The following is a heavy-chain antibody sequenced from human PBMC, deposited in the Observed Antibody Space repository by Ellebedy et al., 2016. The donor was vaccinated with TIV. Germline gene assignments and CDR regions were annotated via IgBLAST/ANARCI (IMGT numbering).Heavy chain of an antibody. Sequence: GESLKISCVASGFTFSSYAMSWVRQAPGKGLAWVSAIDKSGYSTYYAASVKGRFTISRDNSKNTLYLQMNSLKIEDTAVYYCTGWRSGDPTWGQGTLVTVSS. J-gene: IGHJ5*02. CDR1: GFTFSSYA. D-gene: IGHD4-17*01. V-gene: IGHV3-23*05. CDR2: IDKSGYST. CDR3: TGWRSGDPT.